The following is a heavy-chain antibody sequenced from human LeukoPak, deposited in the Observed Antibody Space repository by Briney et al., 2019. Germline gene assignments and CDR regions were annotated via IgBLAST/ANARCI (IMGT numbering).Heavy chain of an antibody. Sequence: GESLKISCKASGYNFSNYWFGWVRQMPGKGLEWMGIIYPGDSDTRNSPSFQGQVTISADKSISTAYLQWSSLKAAGTALYYCARRGYSGYEGSWFDYWGQGTLVTVSS. CDR2: IYPGDSDT. D-gene: IGHD5-12*01. J-gene: IGHJ4*02. V-gene: IGHV5-51*01. CDR3: ARRGYSGYEGSWFDY. CDR1: GYNFSNYW.